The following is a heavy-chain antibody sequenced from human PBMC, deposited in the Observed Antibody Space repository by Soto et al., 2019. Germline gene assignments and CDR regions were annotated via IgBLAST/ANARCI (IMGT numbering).Heavy chain of an antibody. Sequence: ASVKISCKASGYTFTSYGISWVRQAPGQGLEWMGWISAYNGNTNYAQKLQGRVTMTTDTSTSTAYMELRSLRSDDTAVYYCARNHYYGSGSYYPVPYYLDYWGQGTLVTVSS. D-gene: IGHD3-10*01. J-gene: IGHJ4*02. V-gene: IGHV1-18*04. CDR3: ARNHYYGSGSYYPVPYYLDY. CDR1: GYTFTSYG. CDR2: ISAYNGNT.